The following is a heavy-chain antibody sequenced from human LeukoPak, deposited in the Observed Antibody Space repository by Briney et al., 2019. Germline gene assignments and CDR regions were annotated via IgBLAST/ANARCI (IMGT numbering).Heavy chain of an antibody. CDR3: AKDDSVVVAATGKFDP. Sequence: QSGGSLRFSCAASGFTFSSYAMSWVRQAPGKGLEWVSAISGSGGSTYYADSVKGRFTISRDNSKNTLYLQMNSLRAEDTAVYYCAKDDSVVVAATGKFDPWGQGTLVTVSS. D-gene: IGHD2-15*01. V-gene: IGHV3-23*01. CDR2: ISGSGGST. CDR1: GFTFSSYA. J-gene: IGHJ5*02.